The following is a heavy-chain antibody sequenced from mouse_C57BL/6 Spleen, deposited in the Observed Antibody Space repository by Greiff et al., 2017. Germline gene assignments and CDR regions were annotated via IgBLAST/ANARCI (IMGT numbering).Heavy chain of an antibody. Sequence: QVQLQQSGAELVKPGASVKVSCKASGYTFTSYWMHWVKQRPGQGLEWIGRIHPSDSDTNYNQKFKGKATLTVDKSSSTAYMQLSSLTSEDSAVXYCAIPPYDYDWFAYWGQGTLVTVSA. CDR1: GYTFTSYW. J-gene: IGHJ3*01. CDR3: AIPPYDYDWFAY. D-gene: IGHD2-4*01. V-gene: IGHV1-74*01. CDR2: IHPSDSDT.